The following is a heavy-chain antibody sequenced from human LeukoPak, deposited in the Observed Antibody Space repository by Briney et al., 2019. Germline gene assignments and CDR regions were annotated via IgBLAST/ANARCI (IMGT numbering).Heavy chain of an antibody. Sequence: SETLSLTCAVYGGSFSGYYWGWIRQPPGKGLEWIGEINHSGSTNYNPSLESRVTISVDTSKNQFSLKLSSVTAADTAVYYCARGHYDSSGYYYVNWFDPWGQGTLVTVSS. V-gene: IGHV4-34*01. CDR3: ARGHYDSSGYYYVNWFDP. CDR1: GGSFSGYY. J-gene: IGHJ5*02. D-gene: IGHD3-22*01. CDR2: INHSGST.